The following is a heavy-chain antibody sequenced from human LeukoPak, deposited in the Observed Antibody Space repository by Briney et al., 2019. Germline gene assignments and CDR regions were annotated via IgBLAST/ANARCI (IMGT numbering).Heavy chain of an antibody. V-gene: IGHV4-59*01. Sequence: SETLSLTCTVSGGSLSSYYWSWIRQPPGKGLEWIGYIYYSGGTNYNPSLKSRVTISVDTSKNQFSLKLRSVTAADTAVYYCARVGVGGDYFDYWGQGTLVTVSS. CDR3: ARVGVGGDYFDY. CDR2: IYYSGGT. D-gene: IGHD3-16*01. CDR1: GGSLSSYY. J-gene: IGHJ4*02.